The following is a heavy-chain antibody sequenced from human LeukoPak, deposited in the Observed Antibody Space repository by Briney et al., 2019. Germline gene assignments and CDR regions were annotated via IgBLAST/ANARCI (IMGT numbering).Heavy chain of an antibody. V-gene: IGHV4-4*09. D-gene: IGHD3-16*01. CDR2: IYSSGST. CDR3: ARFTYTTRPSNV. J-gene: IGHJ6*04. Sequence: SETLSLTCSVSGGSISGYYWSWIRQPPGQTLEWIGYIYSSGSTNYNPSLQSRVTMSVDTSMNQFSLRLSSVTAADTAVYYCARFTYTTRPSNVWGKGTTVTVSS. CDR1: GGSISGYY.